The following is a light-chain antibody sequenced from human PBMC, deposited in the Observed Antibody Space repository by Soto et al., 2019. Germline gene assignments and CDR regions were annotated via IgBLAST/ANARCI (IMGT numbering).Light chain of an antibody. V-gene: IGLV2-8*01. J-gene: IGLJ3*02. Sequence: QSALTQPPSASWSPGQSVTISCTGTSSDVGGYKYVSWYQQHPGKAPKLMIYEVSKRPSGVPDRFSGSKSGNTASLTVSGLQAEDEAEYYCSSYAGSNTWVFGGGTKVPVL. CDR2: EVS. CDR1: SSDVGGYKY. CDR3: SSYAGSNTWV.